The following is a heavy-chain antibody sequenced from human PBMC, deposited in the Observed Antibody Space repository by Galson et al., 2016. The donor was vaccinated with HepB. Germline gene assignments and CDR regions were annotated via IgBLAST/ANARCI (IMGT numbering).Heavy chain of an antibody. J-gene: IGHJ5*02. D-gene: IGHD3-3*01. CDR3: TRLGNNWSDDH. V-gene: IGHV3-48*02. CDR2: ISSGGSTI. CDR1: GFTLASYG. Sequence: SLRLSCAASGFTLASYGMTWVRQAPGKAPEWISYISSGGSTIYYADSVMGRFTISRDDDKNSLHLQMTSLRDEDTAVYYCTRLGNNWSDDHWGQGTLVTVPS.